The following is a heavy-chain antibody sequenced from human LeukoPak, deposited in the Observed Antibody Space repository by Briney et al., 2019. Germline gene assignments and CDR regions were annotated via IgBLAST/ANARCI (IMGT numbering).Heavy chain of an antibody. CDR3: AKDSGDSPEYFQH. V-gene: IGHV3-21*04. Sequence: PGGSLRLSCAASGFTFSSYSMNWVRQAPGKGLEWVSSISSSSSYIYYADSVKGRFTISRDNSKNTLYLQMNSLRAEDTAVYYCAKDSGDSPEYFQHWGQGTLVTVSS. J-gene: IGHJ1*01. CDR2: ISSSSSYI. D-gene: IGHD4-17*01. CDR1: GFTFSSYS.